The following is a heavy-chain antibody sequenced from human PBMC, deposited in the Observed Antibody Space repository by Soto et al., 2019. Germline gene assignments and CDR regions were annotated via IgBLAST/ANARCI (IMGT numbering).Heavy chain of an antibody. V-gene: IGHV3-15*01. J-gene: IGHJ4*02. CDR3: TTKKIVVVSILFDY. Sequence: GGSLRLSCVASGFTFSNAWMSWVRQAPGKGLEWVGRIKSKTDGGTTDYAAPVKGRFTISRDDSKNTLYLQMNNLKTEDTAVYYCTTKKIVVVSILFDYWGQGTLVTVSS. CDR1: GFTFSNAW. CDR2: IKSKTDGGTT. D-gene: IGHD3-22*01.